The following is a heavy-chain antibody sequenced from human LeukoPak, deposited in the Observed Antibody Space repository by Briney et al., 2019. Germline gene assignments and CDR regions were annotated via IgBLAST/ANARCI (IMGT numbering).Heavy chain of an antibody. CDR2: IYYSGST. V-gene: IGHV4-59*12. Sequence: SETLSLTCTVSGGCISSYYWSWIRQPPGKGLEWIGYIYYSGSTNYNPSLKSRVTISVDTSKNQFSLKLSSVTAADTAVYYCARTYSNWFDPWGQGTLVTVSS. D-gene: IGHD1-26*01. CDR3: ARTYSNWFDP. J-gene: IGHJ5*02. CDR1: GGCISSYY.